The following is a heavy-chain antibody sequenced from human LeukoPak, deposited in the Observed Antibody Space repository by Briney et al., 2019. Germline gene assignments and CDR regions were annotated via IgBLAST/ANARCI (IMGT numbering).Heavy chain of an antibody. CDR2: VSGSGDTT. D-gene: IGHD3-16*01. CDR3: AKSDYYDESGHPSSFEY. V-gene: IGHV3-23*01. Sequence: GGSLRLSCAASGFPFSSYAMSWVRQPPGKGLEWVSGVSGSGDTTYYADSVKGRFTISRDNSKNTLYLQMDSLRAEDAAIYHCAKSDYYDESGHPSSFEYWGQGTLVTVSS. J-gene: IGHJ4*02. CDR1: GFPFSSYA.